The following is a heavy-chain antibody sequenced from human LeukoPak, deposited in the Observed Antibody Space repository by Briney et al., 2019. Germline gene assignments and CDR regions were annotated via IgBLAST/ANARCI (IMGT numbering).Heavy chain of an antibody. V-gene: IGHV1-18*01. CDR3: ARGIRSPLFDY. J-gene: IGHJ4*02. Sequence: ASVKVSCKASGYTFTHYGITWVRQAPGQGLAWMGWINTYNGDTKCAQTLQGRVTMTTDTSTSTAFMELRSLRSDDSAVYYCARGIRSPLFDYWGLGTLVTVSP. CDR1: GYTFTHYG. D-gene: IGHD3-16*01. CDR2: INTYNGDT.